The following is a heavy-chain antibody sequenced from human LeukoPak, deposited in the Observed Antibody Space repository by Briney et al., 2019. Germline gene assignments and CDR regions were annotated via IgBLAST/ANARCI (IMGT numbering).Heavy chain of an antibody. D-gene: IGHD1-1*01. CDR1: GGSISSSSYY. J-gene: IGHJ3*02. Sequence: SETLSLTCTVSGGSISSSSYYWGWIRQPPGKGLEWIGSIYYSGSTYYNPSLKSRVTISVDTSKNQFSLKLSSVTAADTAVYYCARVFQARGWNDDSAFDIWGQGTMVTVSS. CDR3: ARVFQARGWNDDSAFDI. V-gene: IGHV4-39*07. CDR2: IYYSGST.